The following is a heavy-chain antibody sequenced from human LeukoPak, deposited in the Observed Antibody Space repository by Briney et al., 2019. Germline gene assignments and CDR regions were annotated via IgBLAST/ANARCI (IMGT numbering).Heavy chain of an antibody. CDR2: ISWNSGSI. Sequence: TGRSLRLSCAASGFTFDDYAMHWVRQAPGKGLEWVSGISWNSGSIGYADSVKGRFTISRDNAKNSLYLQMNSLRAEDMALYYCAKSRIAAAGTGFDYWGQGTLVTVSS. V-gene: IGHV3-9*03. CDR1: GFTFDDYA. D-gene: IGHD6-13*01. CDR3: AKSRIAAAGTGFDY. J-gene: IGHJ4*02.